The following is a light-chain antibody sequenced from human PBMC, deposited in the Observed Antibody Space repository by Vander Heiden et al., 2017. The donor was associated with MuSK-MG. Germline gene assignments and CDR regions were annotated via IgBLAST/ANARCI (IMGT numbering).Light chain of an antibody. CDR2: AAS. V-gene: IGKV1-12*01. J-gene: IGKJ4*01. CDR1: QGISSW. CDR3: QQENSCPLT. Sequence: LQMTCSRSPVSASVGDRVTIACRASQGISSWLAGYQQKTGRAPKLLIYAASSMQSGVPSRCSGSGSGTDFTLTISSLQPEDFAAYYCQQENSCPLTFGRGTKVEIK.